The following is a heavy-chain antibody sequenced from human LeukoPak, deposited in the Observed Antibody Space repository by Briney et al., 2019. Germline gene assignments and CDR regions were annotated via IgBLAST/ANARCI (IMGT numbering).Heavy chain of an antibody. CDR1: GGSMSSTSYY. V-gene: IGHV4-39*07. CDR3: ARATGIAAAGIVDAFDV. J-gene: IGHJ3*01. Sequence: SETLSLTCSVSGGSMSSTSYYWGWIRQPPGKGLEWIGSIYRSGSTSYNPSLKSRVTISVDTSQNQFSLNLISMTAADTAVYYCARATGIAAAGIVDAFDVWGQGTMVTVSS. D-gene: IGHD6-25*01. CDR2: IYRSGST.